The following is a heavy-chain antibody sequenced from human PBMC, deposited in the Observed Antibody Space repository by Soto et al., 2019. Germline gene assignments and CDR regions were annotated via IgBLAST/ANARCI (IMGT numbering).Heavy chain of an antibody. D-gene: IGHD2-15*01. J-gene: IGHJ4*02. V-gene: IGHV1-18*01. CDR1: GYTFTSYG. CDR2: SSAYNGVT. Sequence: QVQLVQSGGEVKKPGASVKVSCKASGYTFTSYGITWVRQAPGQGLEWMGWSSAYNGVTKYAQKFQDRVTMTTDTSTSTAYMELRSLRSDDTAVYYCARGPRSGYCSGGSCHYFDYWGQGPLVTVSS. CDR3: ARGPRSGYCSGGSCHYFDY.